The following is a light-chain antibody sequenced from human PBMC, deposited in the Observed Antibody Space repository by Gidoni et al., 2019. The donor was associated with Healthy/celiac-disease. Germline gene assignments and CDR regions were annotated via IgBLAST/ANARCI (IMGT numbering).Light chain of an antibody. CDR3: QVWDSSSDHPHVV. V-gene: IGLV3-21*02. CDR2: DDS. Sequence: YVLTQPPSVSVAPGQTARSTCGGNNIGSKSVHWYQQKPGQAPVLVVYDDSDRPSGIPERFSGSNSGNTATLTISRVEAGDEADYYCQVWDSSSDHPHVVFGGGTKLTVL. J-gene: IGLJ2*01. CDR1: NIGSKS.